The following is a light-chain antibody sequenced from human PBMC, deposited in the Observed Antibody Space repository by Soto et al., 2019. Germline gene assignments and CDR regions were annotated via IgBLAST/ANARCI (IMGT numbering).Light chain of an antibody. CDR1: QSVLYSSNNKNY. V-gene: IGKV4-1*01. Sequence: DIVMTQSPDSLAVSLGEWVTINCKSSQSVLYSSNNKNYLAWYQQKPGQPPKLLIYWASTRESGVPDRFSGSGSGTDFTLTISSLQAEDVAVYYCQQYYSTPLTFGGGTKVEIK. J-gene: IGKJ4*01. CDR3: QQYYSTPLT. CDR2: WAS.